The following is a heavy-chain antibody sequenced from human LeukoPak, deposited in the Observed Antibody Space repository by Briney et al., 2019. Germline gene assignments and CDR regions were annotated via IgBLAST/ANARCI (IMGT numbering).Heavy chain of an antibody. CDR2: INPSGGST. V-gene: IGHV1-46*01. J-gene: IGHJ6*02. Sequence: SVKVSCKAXGYTFTSYYMHWVRQAPGQGLEWMGIINPSGGSTSYAQKFQGRVTMTRDTSTSTVYMELSSLRSEDTAVYYCARDTLYDFWSGPTGGMDVWGQGTTVTVSS. D-gene: IGHD3-3*01. CDR1: GYTFTSYY. CDR3: ARDTLYDFWSGPTGGMDV.